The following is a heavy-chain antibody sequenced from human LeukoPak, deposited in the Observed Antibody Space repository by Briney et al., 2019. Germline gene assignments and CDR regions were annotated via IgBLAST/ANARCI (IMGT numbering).Heavy chain of an antibody. V-gene: IGHV1-46*01. D-gene: IGHD2-2*01. CDR3: ARDSPIVVVPAAQGWFDP. CDR2: INPSGGST. Sequence: GASVKVSCKASGYTFTSYYMHWVRQAPGQGLEWMGIINPSGGSTSYAQKFQGRVTMTRDTSTSTVYMELSSLRSEDTAVYYCARDSPIVVVPAAQGWFDPWGQGTLVTVSS. J-gene: IGHJ5*02. CDR1: GYTFTSYY.